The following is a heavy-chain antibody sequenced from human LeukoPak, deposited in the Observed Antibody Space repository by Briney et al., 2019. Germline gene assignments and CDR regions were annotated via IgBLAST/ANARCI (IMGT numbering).Heavy chain of an antibody. Sequence: SGPTLVKPTQTLTLTCTFSGFSLSTSGVGVGWIRQPPVKALEWLALIYWNDDKRYSPSLESRLTITKDTSKNQVVLTMTKMDPVDTATYYCARRRVGYFDLWGRGTLVTVSS. V-gene: IGHV2-5*01. CDR2: IYWNDDK. CDR1: GFSLSTSGVG. CDR3: ARRRVGYFDL. J-gene: IGHJ2*01.